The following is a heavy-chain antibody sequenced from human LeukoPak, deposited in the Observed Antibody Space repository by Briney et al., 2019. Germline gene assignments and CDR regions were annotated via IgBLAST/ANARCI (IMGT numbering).Heavy chain of an antibody. D-gene: IGHD2/OR15-2a*01. CDR2: ISSSGSTI. CDR3: ARDPVRRSGYYQTYHSGGY. Sequence: GSLRLSCAASGFTFSSYEMNWVRQAPGKGLEWVSYISSSGSTIYYADSVKGRFTISRDNAKNSLYLQMNSLRAEDTAVYYCARDPVRRSGYYQTYHSGGYWGQGTLVTVSS. V-gene: IGHV3-48*03. CDR1: GFTFSSYE. J-gene: IGHJ4*02.